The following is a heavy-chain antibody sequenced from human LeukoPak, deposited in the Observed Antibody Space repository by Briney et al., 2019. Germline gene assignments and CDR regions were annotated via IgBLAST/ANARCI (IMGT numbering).Heavy chain of an antibody. D-gene: IGHD6-13*01. V-gene: IGHV3-23*01. Sequence: GRSLRLSCAASGFTFSSYGMHWVRQAPGKGLEWVSAISGSGGSTYYADSVKGRFTISRDNSKNTLYLQMNSLRAEDTAVYYCAKVHSSSWYVPYDYWGQGTLVTVSS. J-gene: IGHJ4*02. CDR3: AKVHSSSWYVPYDY. CDR1: GFTFSSYG. CDR2: ISGSGGST.